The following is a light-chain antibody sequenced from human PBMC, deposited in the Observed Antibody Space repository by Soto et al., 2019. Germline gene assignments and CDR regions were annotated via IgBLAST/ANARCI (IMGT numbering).Light chain of an antibody. CDR1: QSVESSY. V-gene: IGKV3-20*01. Sequence: ILLTQSPGTLSLSPGERATLPCRASQSVESSYLAWYQPKPGKAPRLLIYGTSSTATGIPDRLSGSGSGTDFTLPISRLEPEDFAVYYCQQYGSSITFGQGTRLEIK. CDR2: GTS. CDR3: QQYGSSIT. J-gene: IGKJ5*01.